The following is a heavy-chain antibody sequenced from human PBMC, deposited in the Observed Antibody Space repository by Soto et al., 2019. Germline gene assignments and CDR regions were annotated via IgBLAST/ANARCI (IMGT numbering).Heavy chain of an antibody. V-gene: IGHV3-30-3*01. CDR2: ISYDGSNK. CDR3: ARDGYVDLGYYYGMDV. D-gene: IGHD5-18*01. CDR1: GFTFSSYA. J-gene: IGHJ6*02. Sequence: QVQLVASGGGVVQPGRSLRLSCAASGFTFSSYAMHWVRQAPGKWLEGVAVISYDGSNKYYADSVNGRFTISRDNSKNTLYLQMNSLRAEDTAVYYCARDGYVDLGYYYGMDVWGQGTTVTVSS.